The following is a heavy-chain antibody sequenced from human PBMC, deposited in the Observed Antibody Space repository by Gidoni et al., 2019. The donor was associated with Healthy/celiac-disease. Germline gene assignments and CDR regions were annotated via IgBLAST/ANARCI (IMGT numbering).Heavy chain of an antibody. CDR2: IIPIVGTA. V-gene: IGHV1-69*01. CDR3: ARGLVAATPYNWFDP. J-gene: IGHJ5*02. D-gene: IGHD2-15*01. Sequence: QVQLVQSGSAVQKPGSSLKVSCNASRGTFSSYAISWVRQAPGQGLEWMGGIIPIVGTANYAQKFQGRVTITADESTSTAYMELSSRRSEDTAVYYCARGLVAATPYNWFDPWGQGTLVTVSS. CDR1: RGTFSSYA.